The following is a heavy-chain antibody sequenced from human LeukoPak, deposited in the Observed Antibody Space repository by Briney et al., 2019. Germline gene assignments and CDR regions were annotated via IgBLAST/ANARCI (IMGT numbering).Heavy chain of an antibody. Sequence: PGGSLRLSCAASGFTFDDYGMSWVRQAPGKGLEWVSYISSSGSTIYYADSVEGRFTISRDNAEKSLHLKMNSLRAEDAAVYYCAREISFSSSSYFDYWGRGTLVTVSS. CDR3: AREISFSSSSYFDY. CDR1: GFTFDDYG. V-gene: IGHV3-48*03. J-gene: IGHJ4*02. D-gene: IGHD6-6*01. CDR2: ISSSGSTI.